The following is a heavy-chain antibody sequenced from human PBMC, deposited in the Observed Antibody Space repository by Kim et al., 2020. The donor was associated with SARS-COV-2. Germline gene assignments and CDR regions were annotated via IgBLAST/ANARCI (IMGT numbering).Heavy chain of an antibody. CDR3: ANGRVAVAGSSA. CDR2: T. D-gene: IGHD6-19*01. Sequence: TWYADAVRGRFTISKDSSESTLYLEMNSLRADDTAVYYCANGRVAVAGSSAWGQGTQVTVSS. V-gene: IGHV3-23*01. J-gene: IGHJ5*02.